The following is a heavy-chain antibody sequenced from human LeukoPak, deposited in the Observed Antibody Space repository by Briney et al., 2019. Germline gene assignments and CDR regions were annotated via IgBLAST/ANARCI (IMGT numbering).Heavy chain of an antibody. Sequence: SETLSLTCTVSGGSISSYYWSWLRQPPGKGLEWIGYIYYSGSTNYNPSLKSRVTISVDTSKNQFSLKLSSVTAADAAVYYCARVRHGDYYYGMDVWGQGTTVTVSS. CDR1: GGSISSYY. V-gene: IGHV4-59*01. CDR3: ARVRHGDYYYGMDV. D-gene: IGHD3-16*01. J-gene: IGHJ6*02. CDR2: IYYSGST.